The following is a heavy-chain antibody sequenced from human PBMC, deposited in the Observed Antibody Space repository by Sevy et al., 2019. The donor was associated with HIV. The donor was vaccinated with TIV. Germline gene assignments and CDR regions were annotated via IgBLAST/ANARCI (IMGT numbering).Heavy chain of an antibody. J-gene: IGHJ1*01. V-gene: IGHV3-30*04. D-gene: IGHD1-26*01. CDR1: GFIFSNFA. Sequence: GESLKISCTVSGFIFSNFAMHWVRQAPGKGLEWVAVTSYDGSHKYYADSVKGRFTLSRDNSRNILSLEMNSLRRDDTAVYYCARGENDDEFFQYWGQGTLVTVSS. CDR3: ARGENDDEFFQY. CDR2: TSYDGSHK.